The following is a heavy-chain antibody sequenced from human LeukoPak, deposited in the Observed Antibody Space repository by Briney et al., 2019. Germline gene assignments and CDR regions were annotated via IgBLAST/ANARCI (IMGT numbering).Heavy chain of an antibody. Sequence: GGSLRLSCAASGFTFSRYWMHWVRQAPGKGLVWVSRINSDGSSTSYADSVKGRFTISRDNAKNTLYLQTNSLRAEDTAVYYCARDGDSSGYYINFDYWGQGTLVTVSS. CDR2: INSDGSST. D-gene: IGHD3-22*01. V-gene: IGHV3-74*01. J-gene: IGHJ4*02. CDR3: ARDGDSSGYYINFDY. CDR1: GFTFSRYW.